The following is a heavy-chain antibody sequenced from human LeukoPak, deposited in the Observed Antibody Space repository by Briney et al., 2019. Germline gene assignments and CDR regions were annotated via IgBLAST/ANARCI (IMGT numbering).Heavy chain of an antibody. J-gene: IGHJ1*01. Sequence: SETLSLTCSVSGDSVSRSDSYWDWIRQPPGKGLEWIGTIYYSGRTYYSPSLRSRVTMSVDPSNNQFSLNLRSVTAADTAVYYCARRRYYDGSGYLEWGQGTLLSASS. CDR1: GDSVSRSDSY. D-gene: IGHD3-22*01. CDR2: IYYSGRT. V-gene: IGHV4-39*01. CDR3: ARRRYYDGSGYLE.